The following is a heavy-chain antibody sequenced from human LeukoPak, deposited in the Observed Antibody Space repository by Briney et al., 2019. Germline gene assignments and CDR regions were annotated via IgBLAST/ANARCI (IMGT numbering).Heavy chain of an antibody. CDR1: GYSFISYY. D-gene: IGHD1-26*01. J-gene: IGHJ4*02. V-gene: IGHV1-46*01. CDR3: ARQVLGATSDY. CDR2: INPGGGTT. Sequence: ASVKVSCKASGYSFISYYIHWVRQAPGQGLEWMGIINPGGGTTSYAQKFQGRVIMTRDTSTNTVYMELGSLRSEDTAVYYCARQVLGATSDYWGQGTLVTVSA.